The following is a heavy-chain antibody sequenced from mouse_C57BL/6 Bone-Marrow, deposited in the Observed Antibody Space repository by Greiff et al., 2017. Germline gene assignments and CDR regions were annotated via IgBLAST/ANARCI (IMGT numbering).Heavy chain of an antibody. CDR2: ISYDGSN. CDR1: GYSITSGYY. J-gene: IGHJ1*03. V-gene: IGHV3-6*01. CDR3: ARDDTTLPSYWYFDV. Sequence: ESGPGLVKPSQSLSLTCSVTGYSITSGYYWNWIRQFPGNKLEWMGYISYDGSNNYNPSLKNRISITRDTSKNQFFLKLNSVTTEDTATYYCARDDTTLPSYWYFDVWGTGTTVTVSS. D-gene: IGHD2-12*01.